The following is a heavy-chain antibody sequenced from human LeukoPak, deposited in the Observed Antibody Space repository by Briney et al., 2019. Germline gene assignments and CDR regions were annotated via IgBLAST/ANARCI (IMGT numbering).Heavy chain of an antibody. CDR3: ARDTEDWGFDY. V-gene: IGHV4-34*01. CDR1: GGSFSGYY. Sequence: PSETLSLTCAVYGGSFSGYYWSWIRQPPGKGLEWIGEINHSGSTNYNPSPKSRVTISVDTSKNQFSLKLSSVTAADTAVYYCARDTEDWGFDYWGQGTLVTVSS. CDR2: INHSGST. J-gene: IGHJ4*02. D-gene: IGHD7-27*01.